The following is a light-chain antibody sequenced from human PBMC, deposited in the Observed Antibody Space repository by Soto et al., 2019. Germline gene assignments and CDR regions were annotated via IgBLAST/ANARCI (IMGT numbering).Light chain of an antibody. J-gene: IGKJ2*01. V-gene: IGKV3-15*01. CDR1: QSVSTN. Sequence: IVLTQSPATLSVSPGEGATLSCRASQSVSTNVAWYQQKRGQAPRLLIYSASSRATGIPARFSGSGSGTEFTLTISSLQSEDFAVYHCQQYNDWPPAYTFGQGTKLEIK. CDR2: SAS. CDR3: QQYNDWPPAYT.